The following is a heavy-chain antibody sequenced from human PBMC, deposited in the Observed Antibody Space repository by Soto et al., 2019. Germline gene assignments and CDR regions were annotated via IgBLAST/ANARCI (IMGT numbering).Heavy chain of an antibody. J-gene: IGHJ4*02. Sequence: EVQLAESGGGMVQPGGSLRLSCVASGFTFSSYDMHWVRQAPGKGLEYVSSISSNGGTTYYGNSVKGRFTISRGNSKNTLYLQMGSLRAEDMAVYYFVRRVSGNYAHWRPGTLGSVSA. CDR1: GFTFSSYD. CDR3: VRRVSGNYAH. D-gene: IGHD1-7*01. V-gene: IGHV3-64*01. CDR2: ISSNGGTT.